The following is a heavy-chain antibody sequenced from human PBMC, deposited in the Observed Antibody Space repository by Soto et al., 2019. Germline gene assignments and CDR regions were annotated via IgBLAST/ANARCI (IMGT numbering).Heavy chain of an antibody. CDR1: GFTFSNFA. V-gene: IGHV3-23*01. J-gene: IGHJ1*01. Sequence: GGSLRLSCAASGFTFSNFAMSWVRQAPGKGLEWVSAISGGGSAYYADSVRGRFTTSRDDSKNTLYLQLNSLRAEDTAVYYCARDQAAGGTISRYFQDWGQGTLVTVSS. CDR2: ISGGGSA. CDR3: ARDQAAGGTISRYFQD. D-gene: IGHD6-13*01.